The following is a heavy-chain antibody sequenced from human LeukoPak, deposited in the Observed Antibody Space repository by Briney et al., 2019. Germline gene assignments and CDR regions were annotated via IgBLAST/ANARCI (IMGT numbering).Heavy chain of an antibody. CDR1: GFNFSNYV. CDR2: ISGSGGST. V-gene: IGHV3-23*01. Sequence: PGGSLRLSCVASGFNFSNYVMSWVRQAPGKGLEWVSAISGSGGSTYYADSVKGRFTISRDNSKNTLYLQMNSLRAEDTAVYYCAKGTTYYYGSGSYYFDYWGQGTLVTVSS. J-gene: IGHJ4*02. D-gene: IGHD3-10*01. CDR3: AKGTTYYYGSGSYYFDY.